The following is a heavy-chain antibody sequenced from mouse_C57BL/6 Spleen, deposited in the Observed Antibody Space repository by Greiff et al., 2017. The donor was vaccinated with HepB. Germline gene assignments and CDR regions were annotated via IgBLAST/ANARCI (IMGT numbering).Heavy chain of an antibody. CDR2: IHPNSGST. V-gene: IGHV1-64*01. D-gene: IGHD1-1*01. J-gene: IGHJ3*01. CDR1: GYTFTSYW. Sequence: QVQLQQPGAELVKPGASVKLSCKASGYTFTSYWMHWVKQRPGQGLEWIGMIHPNSGSTNYNEKFKSKATLTVDKSSSTAYMQLSSLTSEDSAVYYCARGDYYGSGLFAYWGQGTLVTVSA. CDR3: ARGDYYGSGLFAY.